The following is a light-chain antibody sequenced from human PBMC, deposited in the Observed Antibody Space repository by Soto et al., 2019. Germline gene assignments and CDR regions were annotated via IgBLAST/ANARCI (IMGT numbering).Light chain of an antibody. Sequence: IALTHCPATLSLSPGEMAAFSWRASQSISSTLAWYQQKPGQPPRLLIYDASTRATGFPARFSGSGSGTEFTLTISSLQSEDFAVYYCQQYNNWPLTFGRGTKVEIK. V-gene: IGKV3D-15*01. CDR1: QSISST. CDR3: QQYNNWPLT. CDR2: DAS. J-gene: IGKJ4*01.